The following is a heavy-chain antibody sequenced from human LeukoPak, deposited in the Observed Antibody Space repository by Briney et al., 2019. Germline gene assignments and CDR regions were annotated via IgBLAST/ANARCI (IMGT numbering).Heavy chain of an antibody. Sequence: ASVKVSCKASGYTFTGYYMHWVRQAPGQGLEWMGWINPNSGGTNYARNFQGRVIMTRDTSISTAYMELGRLIPDDTAVYYCAREPSYGWSLGYWGQGTLVTVSS. D-gene: IGHD6-19*01. CDR1: GYTFTGYY. J-gene: IGHJ4*02. CDR3: AREPSYGWSLGY. V-gene: IGHV1-2*02. CDR2: INPNSGGT.